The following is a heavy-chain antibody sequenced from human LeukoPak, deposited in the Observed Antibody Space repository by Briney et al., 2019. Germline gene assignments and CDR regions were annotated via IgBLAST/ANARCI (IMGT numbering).Heavy chain of an antibody. CDR2: FTGGGGGA. D-gene: IGHD6-19*01. V-gene: IGHV3-23*01. CDR3: ARGHNSGSYYYMDV. CDR1: GFTSINYA. Sequence: VGSLRLSCEASGFTSINYAMTWVRQAPGKGPEWVSGFTGGGGGAYYADSVRGRFTISRDNSMNTLSLQMNSLRAEDTAIYYCARGHNSGSYYYMDVWGKGTTVTVSS. J-gene: IGHJ6*03.